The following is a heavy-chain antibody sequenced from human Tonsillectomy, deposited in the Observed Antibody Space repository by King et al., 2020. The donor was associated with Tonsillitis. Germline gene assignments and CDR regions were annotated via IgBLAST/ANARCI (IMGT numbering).Heavy chain of an antibody. CDR3: EGGRRSNPWGGSGSSYFDY. CDR1: GGSISSYY. J-gene: IGHJ4*02. CDR2: IYYSGST. Sequence: VQLQESGPGLVKPSETLSLTCSVSGGSISSYYWSWIRQPPGKGLEWIGCIYYSGSTNYNPSLKSRVTISVDTSKNQFSLKLISVTAADTAVYYSEGGRRSNPWGGSGSSYFDYWGQGTLVTVPS. V-gene: IGHV4-59*01. D-gene: IGHD3-10*01.